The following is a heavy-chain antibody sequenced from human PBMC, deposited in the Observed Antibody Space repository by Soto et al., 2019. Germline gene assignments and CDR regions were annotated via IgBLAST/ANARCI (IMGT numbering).Heavy chain of an antibody. J-gene: IGHJ4*02. V-gene: IGHV3-9*01. D-gene: IGHD3-16*02. CDR1: GFTFDDYA. CDR3: AKDNDYIWGSYRYDNYFDY. Sequence: EVQLVESGGGLVQPGRSLRLSCAASGFTFDDYAMHWVRQAPGKGLEWVSGISWNSGSIGYADSVKGRFTISRDSAKNSLYLQMNSLRAEDTALYYCAKDNDYIWGSYRYDNYFDYWGQGTLVTVSS. CDR2: ISWNSGSI.